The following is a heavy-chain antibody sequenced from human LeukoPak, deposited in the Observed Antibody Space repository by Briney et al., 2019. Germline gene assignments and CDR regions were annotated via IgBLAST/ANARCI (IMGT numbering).Heavy chain of an antibody. V-gene: IGHV4-61*02. CDR3: ARLWGLTTLGVAYYFDY. Sequence: PSETLSLTCTVSGGSISSGSYYWSWIRQPAGKGLEWIGRIYTSGSTNYNPSLKSRVTISVDTSKNQFSLKLSSVTAADTAVYYCARLWGLTTLGVAYYFDYWGQGTLVTVSS. CDR1: GGSISSGSYY. CDR2: IYTSGST. D-gene: IGHD4-11*01. J-gene: IGHJ4*02.